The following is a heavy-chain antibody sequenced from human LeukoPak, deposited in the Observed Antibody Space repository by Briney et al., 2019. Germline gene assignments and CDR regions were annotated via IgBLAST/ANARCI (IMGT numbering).Heavy chain of an antibody. Sequence: SETLSLTCTVSGGSISSYYWSWIRQPPGKGLEWIGYIYYSGSTNYNPSLKSRVTISVDTSKNQFSPKLSSVTAADTAVYYCARSLYSSSQPFDYWGQGTLVTVSS. V-gene: IGHV4-59*01. CDR1: GGSISSYY. CDR3: ARSLYSSSQPFDY. J-gene: IGHJ4*02. CDR2: IYYSGST. D-gene: IGHD6-13*01.